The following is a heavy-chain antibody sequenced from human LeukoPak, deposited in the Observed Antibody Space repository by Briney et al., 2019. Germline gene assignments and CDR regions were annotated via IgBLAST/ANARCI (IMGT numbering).Heavy chain of an antibody. D-gene: IGHD1-26*01. CDR3: ARGGVDYFDY. J-gene: IGHJ4*02. V-gene: IGHV4-59*01. CDR2: IYYSGST. Sequence: AETLSLTCTVSGGSISSYYWSWIRQPPGKGLEWIGDIYYSGSTNYNPSLKRRVTISLDTSKNQFSLKLSSVTAEATAVYYCARGGVDYFDYWGEGTVVTVSS. CDR1: GGSISSYY.